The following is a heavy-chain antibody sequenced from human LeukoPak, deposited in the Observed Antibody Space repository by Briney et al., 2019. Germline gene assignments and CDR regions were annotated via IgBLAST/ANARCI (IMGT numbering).Heavy chain of an antibody. CDR2: IYYSGST. Sequence: SETLSLTCTVSGGSISSYYWSWIRQPPGKGLEWIGYIYYSGSTNYNPSLKSRVTISVDTSKNQFSLKLSSVTAADTAVYYCARDGIAAAGTGSTIDYWGQGTLVTVSS. J-gene: IGHJ4*02. D-gene: IGHD6-13*01. CDR1: GGSISSYY. CDR3: ARDGIAAAGTGSTIDY. V-gene: IGHV4-59*01.